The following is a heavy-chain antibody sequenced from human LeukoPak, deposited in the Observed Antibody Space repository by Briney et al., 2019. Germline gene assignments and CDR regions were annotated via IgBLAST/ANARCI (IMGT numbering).Heavy chain of an antibody. Sequence: GGSLRLSCTSSGFTFGDYEMSWVRQAPGKGLEWVGFIRSKAYAETTFYVASVKGRFTISRDDSKSIAYLQMNSLKTEDTAVYYCTREERFCNHVIYWGQGTLVTVSS. V-gene: IGHV3-49*04. CDR3: TREERFCNHVIY. D-gene: IGHD1-14*01. CDR1: GFTFGDYE. J-gene: IGHJ1*01. CDR2: IRSKAYAETT.